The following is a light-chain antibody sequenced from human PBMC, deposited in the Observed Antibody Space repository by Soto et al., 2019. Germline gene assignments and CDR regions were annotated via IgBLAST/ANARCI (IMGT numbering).Light chain of an antibody. CDR2: GAS. CDR1: QSVSSN. Sequence: EIVLTQSPATLSLSPGERATLSCRASQSVSSNLAWFQQKPGHTPRLLIYGASTRATGIPARFSGSGSGTEFTLTISSLQSEDFAVYYCQQYNNWPWTFGQGTRWIS. J-gene: IGKJ1*01. V-gene: IGKV3-15*01. CDR3: QQYNNWPWT.